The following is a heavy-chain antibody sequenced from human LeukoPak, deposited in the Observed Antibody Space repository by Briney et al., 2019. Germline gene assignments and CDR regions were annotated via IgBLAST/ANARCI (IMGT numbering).Heavy chain of an antibody. V-gene: IGHV4-34*01. CDR1: GGSFSGYY. J-gene: IGHJ5*02. CDR3: ARGRLYSSSWYLSRFDP. Sequence: SETLSLTYAVYGGSFSGYYWSWIRQPPGKGLEWIGEINHSGSTNYNPSLKSRVTISVDTSKSQFSLKLSSVTAADTAVYYCARGRLYSSSWYLSRFDPWGQGTLVTVSS. CDR2: INHSGST. D-gene: IGHD6-13*01.